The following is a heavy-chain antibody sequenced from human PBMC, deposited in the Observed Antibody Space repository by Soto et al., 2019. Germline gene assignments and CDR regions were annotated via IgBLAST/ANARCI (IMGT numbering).Heavy chain of an antibody. J-gene: IGHJ4*02. Sequence: EVHLVESGGGLVQRGGSLRLSCIASGFTFSDHFMDWVRQAPGKGLEWISRVRNKANSYTTKYAASVEGRFIVSRDDSENLVYLQMNSLKTEDTAVYYCARDKLGGGFDYWGQGVLVTVSS. V-gene: IGHV3-72*01. CDR3: ARDKLGGGFDY. CDR2: VRNKANSYTT. CDR1: GFTFSDHF. D-gene: IGHD1-26*01.